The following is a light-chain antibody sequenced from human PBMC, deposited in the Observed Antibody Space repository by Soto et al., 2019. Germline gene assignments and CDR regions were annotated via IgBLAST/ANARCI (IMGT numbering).Light chain of an antibody. CDR2: GAS. J-gene: IGKJ1*01. V-gene: IGKV3-15*01. CDR1: QSVSSN. Sequence: EIVMTQSPATLSVSPGERATLSCRASQSVSSNLAWYQQKPGQAPRLLIYGASTRATGIPARFSGSGSGTEFTLTISSLPSEDFAVYYCQQYNNWPTWTFGQGTKVDIK. CDR3: QQYNNWPTWT.